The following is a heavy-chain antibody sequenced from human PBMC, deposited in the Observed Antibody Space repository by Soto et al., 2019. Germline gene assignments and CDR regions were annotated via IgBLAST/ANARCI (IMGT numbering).Heavy chain of an antibody. V-gene: IGHV4-31*03. Sequence: SETLSLTCTVSGGSISSGGYYWSWIRQHPGKGLEWIGYIYYSGSTYYNPSLKSRVTISVDTSKNQFSLKLSSVTAADTAVYYCARELAVAGNFDFWGQGTLVTVSS. D-gene: IGHD6-19*01. CDR3: ARELAVAGNFDF. J-gene: IGHJ5*01. CDR2: IYYSGST. CDR1: GGSISSGGYY.